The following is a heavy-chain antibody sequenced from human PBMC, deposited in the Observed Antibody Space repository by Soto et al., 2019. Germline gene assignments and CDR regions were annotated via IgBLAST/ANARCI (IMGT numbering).Heavy chain of an antibody. CDR2: TNSDGTDS. CDR3: AKSLYYYDSSPLDH. V-gene: IGHV3-43D*04. CDR1: GFDFEDYA. J-gene: IGHJ4*02. Sequence: RGSLRLSCAAAGFDFEDYAMHWVRQVPGKGLEWVSLTNSDGTDSYYMDSVKGRFTISRDNAKSTLYLQMDRLRPEDTALYFCAKSLYYYDSSPLDHWGQGTLVTVSS. D-gene: IGHD3-22*01.